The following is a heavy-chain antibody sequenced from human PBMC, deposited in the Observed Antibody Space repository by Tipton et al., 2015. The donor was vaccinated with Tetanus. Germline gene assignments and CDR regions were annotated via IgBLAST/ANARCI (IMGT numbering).Heavy chain of an antibody. CDR2: VYYTGTA. CDR1: GGSVNSGTYY. J-gene: IGHJ5*02. V-gene: IGHV4-39*01. CDR3: ATQADNWFDP. Sequence: TLSLTCSVSGGSVNSGTYYWGWIRQPPGKGLEWIGSVYYTGTAYYNTSLESRVTISIDTSKRQISMKLTSVAAADTAVYYCATQADNWFDPWGPGLLVTVSS.